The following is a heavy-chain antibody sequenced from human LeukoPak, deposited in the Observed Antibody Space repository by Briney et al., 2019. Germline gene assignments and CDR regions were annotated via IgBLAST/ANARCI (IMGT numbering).Heavy chain of an antibody. CDR3: AKALSSSWYRDDY. CDR1: GFTVSSNY. CDR2: ISGSGGST. J-gene: IGHJ4*02. V-gene: IGHV3-23*01. D-gene: IGHD6-13*01. Sequence: GGSLRLSCAASGFTVSSNYMSWVRQAPGKGLEWVSAISGSGGSTYYADSVKGRFTISRDNSKNTLYLQMNSLRAEDTAVYYCAKALSSSWYRDDYWGQGTLVTVSS.